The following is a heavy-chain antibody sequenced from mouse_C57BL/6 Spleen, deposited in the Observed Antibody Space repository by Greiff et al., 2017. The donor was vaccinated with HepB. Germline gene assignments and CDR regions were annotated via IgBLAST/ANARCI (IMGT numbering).Heavy chain of an antibody. CDR2: INPNNGGT. CDR3: AHNWDDY. J-gene: IGHJ2*01. D-gene: IGHD4-1*01. V-gene: IGHV1-26*01. Sequence: VQLQQSGPELVKPGASVKISCKASGYTFTDYYMNWVKQSHGKSLEWIGDINPNNGGTSYNQKFKGKATLTVDKSSSTAYMELRSLTSEDSAVYYCAHNWDDYWGQGTTLTVSS. CDR1: GYTFTDYY.